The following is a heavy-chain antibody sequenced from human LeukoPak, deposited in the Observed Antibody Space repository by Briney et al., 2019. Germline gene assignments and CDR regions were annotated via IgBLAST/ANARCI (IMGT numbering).Heavy chain of an antibody. Sequence: ASVKVSCKASGYTFTSHSISWVRQAPGQGLEWMGWINPNSGGTNYAQKFQGRVTMTRDTSISTAYMELSRLRSDDTAVYYCARGGFFTGTTDRWGQGTLVTVSS. V-gene: IGHV1-2*02. CDR1: GYTFTSHS. CDR3: ARGGFFTGTTDR. J-gene: IGHJ5*02. D-gene: IGHD1-1*01. CDR2: INPNSGGT.